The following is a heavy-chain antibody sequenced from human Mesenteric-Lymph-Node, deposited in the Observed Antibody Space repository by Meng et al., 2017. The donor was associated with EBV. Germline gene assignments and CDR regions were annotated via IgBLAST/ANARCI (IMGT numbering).Heavy chain of an antibody. D-gene: IGHD3-10*01. CDR1: GGSISSSSYY. CDR3: ARDGFREALYDY. Sequence: QLQLQESGPGLVKPSETLSPTCTVSGGSISSSSYYWAWIRQPPGKGLEWIGSMHYSGSTYYNPSLKSRVTISVDTSKNQFSLKLSSVTAADTAVYYCARDGFREALYDYWGQGTMVTVAS. CDR2: MHYSGST. V-gene: IGHV4-39*07. J-gene: IGHJ4*02.